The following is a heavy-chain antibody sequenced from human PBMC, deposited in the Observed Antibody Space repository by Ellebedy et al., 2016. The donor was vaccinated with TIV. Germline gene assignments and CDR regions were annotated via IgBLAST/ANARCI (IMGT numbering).Heavy chain of an antibody. CDR2: INPNSGGT. CDR1: GYTFADYY. J-gene: IGHJ4*02. CDR3: ARLAFCAGSSCPYYFDY. D-gene: IGHD2-21*01. Sequence: AASVKVFCKTSGYTFADYYMHWLRQAPGQGPEWMGWINPNSGGTNYAQKSQGRVTMTRDTSINTAYMELSSLRSDDTALYYWARLAFCAGSSCPYYFDYWGQGTLVTVSS. V-gene: IGHV1-2*02.